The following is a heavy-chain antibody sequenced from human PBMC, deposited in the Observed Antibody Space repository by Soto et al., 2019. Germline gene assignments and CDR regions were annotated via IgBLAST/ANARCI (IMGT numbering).Heavy chain of an antibody. Sequence: VQLLESGGDLVQPGGSLRLSCAASGFTFNTYDMSWVRQAPGKGLEWVSVIGSGGAPTYYADSVKGRFTISRDNSKNTLLLQMDSLRAEDTAVYYCAKARATYDTSGFYYRPLDSWGQGTLVTVSS. D-gene: IGHD3-22*01. V-gene: IGHV3-23*01. J-gene: IGHJ4*02. CDR3: AKARATYDTSGFYYRPLDS. CDR1: GFTFNTYD. CDR2: IGSGGAPT.